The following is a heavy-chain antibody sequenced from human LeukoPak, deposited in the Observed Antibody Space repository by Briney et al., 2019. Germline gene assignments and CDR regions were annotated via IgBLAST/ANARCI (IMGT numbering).Heavy chain of an antibody. CDR2: IYYSGST. J-gene: IGHJ6*02. Sequence: SETLSLTCTDSGGSISSYYWSWIRQPPGKGLEWIGNIYYSGSTNYNPSLKSRVTISVDTSKNQFSLKLSSVTAADTAVYYCAREAAAGTLHYYYGMDVWGQGTTVIVSS. CDR3: AREAAAGTLHYYYGMDV. D-gene: IGHD6-13*01. V-gene: IGHV4-59*01. CDR1: GGSISSYY.